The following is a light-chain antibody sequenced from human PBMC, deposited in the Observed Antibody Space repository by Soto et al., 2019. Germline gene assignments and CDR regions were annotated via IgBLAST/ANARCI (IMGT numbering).Light chain of an antibody. Sequence: DIVLTQSPGILSLSPGERATLSCRSSQSVSSNLAWYQQKPGQAPRLLIYGASSRATGIPDRFSGSGSGTDFTLTISRLEPEDFAMYYCHQYGSSPPVTFGQGTRLEI. CDR1: QSVSSN. CDR3: HQYGSSPPVT. CDR2: GAS. V-gene: IGKV3-20*01. J-gene: IGKJ5*01.